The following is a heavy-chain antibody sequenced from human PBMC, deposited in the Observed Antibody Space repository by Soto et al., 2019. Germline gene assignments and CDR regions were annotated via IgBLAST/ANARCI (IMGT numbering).Heavy chain of an antibody. CDR3: VRESRESRYFDL. V-gene: IGHV4-30-4*01. CDR2: IYDSGNT. J-gene: IGHJ2*01. Sequence: SETLCVNWSVSGGSSGGGDDYWSWISQPPGKGLEGVGCIYDSGNTYYNPSLKSRLTLSVDTSKNQFSLRLTPVTAADTAIYYCVRESRESRYFDLWGRGTLVTVSS. D-gene: IGHD3-10*01. CDR1: GGSSGGGDDY.